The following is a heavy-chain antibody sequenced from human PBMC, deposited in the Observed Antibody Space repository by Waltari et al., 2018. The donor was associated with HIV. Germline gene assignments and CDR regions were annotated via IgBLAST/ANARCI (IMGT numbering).Heavy chain of an antibody. D-gene: IGHD6-13*01. CDR1: GVSLTTSGEG. CDR2: IYWNDNK. CDR3: AHTPAEGRWLHFDS. Sequence: QITLKESDPTLLKPTQTLTLTCTFSGVSLTTSGEGVGWIRQPPAKALEWLARIYWNDNKRYSPSLKSRLTITKDTSKNQVVLTLANVDPVDTATYHCAHTPAEGRWLHFDSWGPGTLVTVSS. J-gene: IGHJ5*01. V-gene: IGHV2-5*01.